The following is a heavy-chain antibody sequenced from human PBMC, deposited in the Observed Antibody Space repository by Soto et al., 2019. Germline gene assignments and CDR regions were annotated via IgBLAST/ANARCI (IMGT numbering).Heavy chain of an antibody. CDR3: ARDWEAVAGKIDN. CDR2: ISSSGGTT. D-gene: IGHD6-19*01. J-gene: IGHJ4*02. Sequence: EVQLLESGGALVQPGGSLRLSCAASGFTFSNYAMAWVRQAPGTGLEWVSGISSSGGTTFYAASVKGRFTVSRDNSKKTLFLQMKSLRAEDTAIYYCARDWEAVAGKIDNWGQGTLVTVSS. CDR1: GFTFSNYA. V-gene: IGHV3-23*01.